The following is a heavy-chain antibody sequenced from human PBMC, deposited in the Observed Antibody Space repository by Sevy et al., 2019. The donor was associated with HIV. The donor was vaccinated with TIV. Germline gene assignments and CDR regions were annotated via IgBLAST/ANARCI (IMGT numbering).Heavy chain of an antibody. J-gene: IGHJ3*02. CDR1: GFSFSSYW. CDR3: ARDTYYHDSSGYCVFDI. Sequence: GGSLRLSCAASGFSFSSYWMSWVRQAPGKGLEWVANIKQDGSEKYYVDSVKGRFTISRDNAKNSLYLQMNSLRAEDTALYYCARDTYYHDSSGYCVFDIWGQGTMVTVSS. D-gene: IGHD3-22*01. CDR2: IKQDGSEK. V-gene: IGHV3-7*01.